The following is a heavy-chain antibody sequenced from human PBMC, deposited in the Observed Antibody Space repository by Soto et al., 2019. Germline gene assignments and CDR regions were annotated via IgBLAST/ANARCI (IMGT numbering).Heavy chain of an antibody. Sequence: GGSLRLSCAASGFTFSYYAMGWVRQAPGKGLEWVSVIGDSGGTTYYTDSVKGRFTISRDNSKNMLYLQMSSLRAEDTAIYYCAKAYCSSTSCYTLHYYYGMDVWGQGTTVTVSS. D-gene: IGHD2-2*02. J-gene: IGHJ6*02. CDR2: IGDSGGTT. CDR1: GFTFSYYA. CDR3: AKAYCSSTSCYTLHYYYGMDV. V-gene: IGHV3-23*01.